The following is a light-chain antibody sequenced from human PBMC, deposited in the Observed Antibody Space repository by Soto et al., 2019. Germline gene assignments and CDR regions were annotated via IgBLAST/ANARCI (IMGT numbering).Light chain of an antibody. CDR3: QQYNKWPPYT. CDR1: QSVSSN. Sequence: EIVMTHSPATLSVSPGERATLSCRASQSVSSNLAWYQQKPGQAPRLLIYGASTRATGIPARFSGSGSGTEFTLTISSLQSEDFEVYYCQQYNKWPPYTFGQGTKLEIK. J-gene: IGKJ2*01. CDR2: GAS. V-gene: IGKV3-15*01.